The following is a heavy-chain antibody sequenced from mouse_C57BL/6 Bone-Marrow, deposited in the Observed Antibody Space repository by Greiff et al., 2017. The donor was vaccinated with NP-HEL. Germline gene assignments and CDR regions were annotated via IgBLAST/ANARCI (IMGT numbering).Heavy chain of an antibody. V-gene: IGHV1-64*01. CDR1: GYTFTSYW. CDR3: ARGDYYYAMDY. CDR2: IHPISGST. Sequence: QVQLQQPGAELVKPGASVKLSCKASGYTFTSYWMHWVKQRPGQGLEWIGMIHPISGSTNYNEKFKSKATLTVDKSSSTAYMQLSSLTSEDSAVYYCARGDYYYAMDYWGQGTSVTVSS. J-gene: IGHJ4*01.